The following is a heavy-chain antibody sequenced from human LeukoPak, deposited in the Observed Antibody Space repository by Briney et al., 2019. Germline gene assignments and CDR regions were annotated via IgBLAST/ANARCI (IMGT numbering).Heavy chain of an antibody. CDR2: IYHSGST. J-gene: IGHJ4*02. D-gene: IGHD2-2*01. CDR1: GYSISSTYY. V-gene: IGHV4-38-2*02. CDR3: ARGEYHLDY. Sequence: PSETLSLTCTVSGYSISSTYYWGWIRQPPGKGLEWIGSIYHSGSTNYNPSLKSRVTMSVDTSKNQFSLKLNSVTAADTAVYYCARGEYHLDYWGQGTLVTVSS.